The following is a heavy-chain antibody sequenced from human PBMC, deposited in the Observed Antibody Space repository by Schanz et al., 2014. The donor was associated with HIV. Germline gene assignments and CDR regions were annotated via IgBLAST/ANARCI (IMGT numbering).Heavy chain of an antibody. CDR1: GFTFSDYA. CDR2: ISISGDVT. V-gene: IGHV3-23*01. CDR3: ANEEVPNDY. J-gene: IGHJ4*02. Sequence: EVQLLESGGGLVQPGGSPRLSCTTSGFTFSDYAMSWVRQAPGKGLEWVSGISISGDVTYYSDSVKGRFTISRDNSKNTVYLQMNSLRAEDTAVYYCANEEVPNDYWGQGTLVTVSS.